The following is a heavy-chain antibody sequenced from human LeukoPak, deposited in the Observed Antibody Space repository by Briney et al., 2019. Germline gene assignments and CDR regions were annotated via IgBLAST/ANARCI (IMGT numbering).Heavy chain of an antibody. Sequence: SETLSLTCAVYSGSFSGYYWSWIRQPPGKGLEWIGEINHSGSTNYNPSLKSRVTISVDTSKNQFSLKLSSVTAADTAVYYCARTPHIVVVVAATPYYYGMDVWGKGTTVTVSS. CDR1: SGSFSGYY. CDR3: ARTPHIVVVVAATPYYYGMDV. V-gene: IGHV4-34*01. D-gene: IGHD2-15*01. J-gene: IGHJ6*04. CDR2: INHSGST.